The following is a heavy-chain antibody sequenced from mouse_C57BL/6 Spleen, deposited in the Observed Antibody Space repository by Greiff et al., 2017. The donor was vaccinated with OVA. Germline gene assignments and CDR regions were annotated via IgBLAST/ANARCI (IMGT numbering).Heavy chain of an antibody. CDR2: ISSGGDYI. CDR3: TREEGYYSNSAWFAY. Sequence: EVKLMESGEGLVKPGGSLKLSCAASGFTFSSYAMSWVRQTPEKRLEWVAYISSGGDYIYYADTVKGRFTISRDNARNTLYLQMSSLKSEDTAMYYCTREEGYYSNSAWFAYWGQGTLVTVSA. J-gene: IGHJ3*01. V-gene: IGHV5-9-1*02. D-gene: IGHD2-5*01. CDR1: GFTFSSYA.